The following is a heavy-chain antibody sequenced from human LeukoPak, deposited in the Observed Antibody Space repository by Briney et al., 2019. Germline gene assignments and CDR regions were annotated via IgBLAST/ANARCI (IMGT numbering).Heavy chain of an antibody. CDR2: ICHSGST. D-gene: IGHD3-10*01. V-gene: IGHV4-38-2*01. J-gene: IGHJ4*02. CDR3: ARLFRFGEDTYFDY. CDR1: GYSISSGYY. Sequence: SETLSLTCAVSGYSISSGYYWGWIRQPPGKGLEWIGSICHSGSTYYNPSLKSRVTISVDTSKNQFSLKLSSVTAADTAVYYCARLFRFGEDTYFDYWGQGTLVTVSS.